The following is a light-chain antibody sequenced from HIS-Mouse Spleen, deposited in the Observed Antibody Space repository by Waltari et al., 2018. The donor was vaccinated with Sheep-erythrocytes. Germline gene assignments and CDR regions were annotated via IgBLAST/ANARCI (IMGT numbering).Light chain of an antibody. Sequence: AIQLTQSPSSLSASVGDRVTITCRASQGISSALAWYQQKPGKTPKLLIYDASSLESGVPSRFSGSGSGTDFTLTISSLQPEDFATYYCQQFNSHPMYTFCQGTKLEIK. CDR1: QGISSA. CDR3: QQFNSHPMYT. CDR2: DAS. V-gene: IGKV1-13*02. J-gene: IGKJ2*01.